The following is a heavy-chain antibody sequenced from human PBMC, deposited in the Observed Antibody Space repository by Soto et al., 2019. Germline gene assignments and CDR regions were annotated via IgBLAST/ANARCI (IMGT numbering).Heavy chain of an antibody. D-gene: IGHD1-26*01. J-gene: IGHJ5*02. CDR1: GDSVSSDSAA. CDR3: AGSPPVIGATWFDP. Sequence: SQTLSLTCAISGDSVSSDSAAWSWIRQSPSRGLEWLGRTYYRSKWYHDYAASVKSRMTINPDISTNQFSLQLNSVTPEDTAVYYCAGSPPVIGATWFDPWGQGTLVTSPQ. V-gene: IGHV6-1*01. CDR2: TYYRSKWYH.